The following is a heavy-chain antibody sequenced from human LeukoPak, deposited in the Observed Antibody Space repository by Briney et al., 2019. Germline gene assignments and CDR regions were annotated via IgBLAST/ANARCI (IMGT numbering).Heavy chain of an antibody. CDR2: ISYDGSNK. CDR3: ARYFDNTAFSWRRFDY. J-gene: IGHJ4*02. V-gene: IGHV3-30*04. Sequence: GGSLRLSCAASGFTFSSYAMHWVRQAPGKGLEWVAVISYDGSNKYYAASVKGRFTISRDNSKNTLYLQMNSLRAEDTAVYYCARYFDNTAFSWRRFDYWGQGALVTVSS. CDR1: GFTFSSYA. D-gene: IGHD2/OR15-2a*01.